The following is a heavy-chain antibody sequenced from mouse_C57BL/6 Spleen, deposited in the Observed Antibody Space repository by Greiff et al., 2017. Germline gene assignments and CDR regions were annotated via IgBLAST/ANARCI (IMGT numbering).Heavy chain of an antibody. CDR2: IDPSNGGT. J-gene: IGHJ2*01. CDR1: GYTFTSYW. CDR3: AREGYDGSRQGTCYFDY. V-gene: IGHV1-53*01. Sequence: VQLQQPGTELVKPGASVKLSCKASGYTFTSYWMHWVKQRPGQGLEWIGNIDPSNGGTNYNEKFKSKAPLTVDKSSSTAYLPLSSLTSEDSAGYYCAREGYDGSRQGTCYFDYWGQGTTLTVSA. D-gene: IGHD1-1*01.